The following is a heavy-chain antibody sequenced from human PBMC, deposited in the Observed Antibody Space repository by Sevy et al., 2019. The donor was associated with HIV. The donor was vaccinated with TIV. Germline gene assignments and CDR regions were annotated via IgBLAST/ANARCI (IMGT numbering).Heavy chain of an antibody. D-gene: IGHD2-15*01. V-gene: IGHV3-48*02. Sequence: GGSLRLSCAASGFTFSSYSMNWVRQAPGKGLEWVSYISSSSSTIYYADSVKGRFTISRDNAKNSLYLQMNSLRDEDTAVYYCAREPARGYCSGGSCPREEYYYYYMDVWGKGTTVTVSS. J-gene: IGHJ6*03. CDR2: ISSSSSTI. CDR1: GFTFSSYS. CDR3: AREPARGYCSGGSCPREEYYYYYMDV.